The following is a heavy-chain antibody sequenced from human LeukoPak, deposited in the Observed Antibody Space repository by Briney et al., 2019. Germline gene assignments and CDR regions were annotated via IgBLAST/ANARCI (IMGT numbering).Heavy chain of an antibody. CDR2: MNPNSGNT. Sequence: ASVKVSCKASGYTFTSYDINWVRQATGQGLEWMGWMNPNSGNTGYAQKFQGRVTMTRNTSISTAYMELSSLRSEDTAVYYCARGRCSGGSCYYYGMDVWGQGTMVTVSS. V-gene: IGHV1-8*01. J-gene: IGHJ6*02. CDR3: ARGRCSGGSCYYYGMDV. CDR1: GYTFTSYD. D-gene: IGHD2-15*01.